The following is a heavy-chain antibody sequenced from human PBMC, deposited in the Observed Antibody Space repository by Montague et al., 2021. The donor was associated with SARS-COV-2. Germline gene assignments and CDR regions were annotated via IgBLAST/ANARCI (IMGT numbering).Heavy chain of an antibody. D-gene: IGHD2-21*01. J-gene: IGHJ4*02. CDR2: ISYIGKT. V-gene: IGHV4-38-2*02. CDR3: VRVVDNRVRDY. Sequence: SETLSLTCSVSGYSISSGYYWGWIRQPPGKGLEWVGCISYIGKTYYSPSLKSRLTITLDSSTNQFSLQARSVTAADTAVYYCVRVVDNRVRDYWGQGTLVTVSS. CDR1: GYSISSGYY.